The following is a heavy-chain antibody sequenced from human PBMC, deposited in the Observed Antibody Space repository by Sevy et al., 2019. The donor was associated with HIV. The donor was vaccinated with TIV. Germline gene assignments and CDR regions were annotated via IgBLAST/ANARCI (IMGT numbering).Heavy chain of an antibody. CDR2: IYYNGHT. V-gene: IGHV4-39*02. CDR1: GGTIVSSGHY. D-gene: IGHD5-12*01. CDR3: AREAGGYDYDYGMDV. J-gene: IGHJ6*02. Sequence: SETLSLTCSISGGTIVSSGHYWGWIRQTPGKGREWIGSIYYNGHTFYTPSLKSRLTISIDTSKNPFSLTLSSVTVADTAVYFCAREAGGYDYDYGMDVWGQGTTVTVSS.